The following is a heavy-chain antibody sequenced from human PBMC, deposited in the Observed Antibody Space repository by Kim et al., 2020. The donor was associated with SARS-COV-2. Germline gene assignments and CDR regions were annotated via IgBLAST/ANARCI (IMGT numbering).Heavy chain of an antibody. D-gene: IGHD3-3*01. CDR1: GGSISDFS. Sequence: SETLSLTCAVSGGSISDFSWSWIRQPPGEGLEWIGYIYDTGRAFYNPSLKSRVTMSVDRTINQFSLTLHSVTAADTAVFYCTRHVGFCRLDNSGPGTLVT. CDR2: IYDTGRA. J-gene: IGHJ4*02. V-gene: IGHV4-30-2*01. CDR3: TRHVGFCRLDN.